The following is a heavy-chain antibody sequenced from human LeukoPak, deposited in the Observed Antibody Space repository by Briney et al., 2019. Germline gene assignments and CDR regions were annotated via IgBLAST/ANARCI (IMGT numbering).Heavy chain of an antibody. CDR1: GFTFSSYA. V-gene: IGHV3-30*04. J-gene: IGHJ4*02. D-gene: IGHD1-26*01. Sequence: GGSLRLSCAASGFTFSSYAMHWVRQAPGKGLEWVAVISYDGGNKYYADSVKGRFTISRDNSKNTLYLQMNSLRAEDTAVYYCAISFATFDYWGQGTLVTVSS. CDR3: AISFATFDY. CDR2: ISYDGGNK.